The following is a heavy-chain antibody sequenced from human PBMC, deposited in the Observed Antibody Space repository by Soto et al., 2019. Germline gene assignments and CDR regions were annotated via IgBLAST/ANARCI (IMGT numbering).Heavy chain of an antibody. J-gene: IGHJ2*01. D-gene: IGHD3-22*01. CDR1: GFNFRSYA. V-gene: IGHV3-23*01. CDR2: ISGRGHMT. Sequence: EMQLLESGGRLVPPGGSLRLSCAASGFNFRSYAMNWVRQVPGKGLDWVSGISGRGHMTFYADSVKDRFTISRDNSKTTVFLQMNSLRPEDTAIYYCAKDLGFSGYDFDWYFDLWGRGTLVTVSS. CDR3: AKDLGFSGYDFDWYFDL.